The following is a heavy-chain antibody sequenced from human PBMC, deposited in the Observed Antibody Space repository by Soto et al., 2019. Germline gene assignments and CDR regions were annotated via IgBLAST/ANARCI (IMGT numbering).Heavy chain of an antibody. CDR2: ISTYNGKT. Sequence: QVQLVQSGAEVKKPGASVKVSCKTSGYTFSTYPISWVRQAPGQGLEWVGWISTYNGKTNYEQKFHGRVTITTDTSTSTAYMDLRNLRSDDTAVYYCARDRVEAALGTFDQWGQGTLVTVSS. V-gene: IGHV1-18*01. J-gene: IGHJ4*02. D-gene: IGHD6-13*01. CDR1: GYTFSTYP. CDR3: ARDRVEAALGTFDQ.